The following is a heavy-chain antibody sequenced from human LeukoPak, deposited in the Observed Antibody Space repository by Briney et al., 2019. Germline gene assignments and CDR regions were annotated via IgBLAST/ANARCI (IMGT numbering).Heavy chain of an antibody. D-gene: IGHD6-13*01. CDR3: AKALRQQPRAYDY. V-gene: IGHV3-23*01. Sequence: GGSLRLSCAASGFTFSSYAMSWVRQAPGKGLEWVSAISGSGGSTYYADSMKGRFTISRDNSKNTLYLQMNSLRAEDTAVYYCAKALRQQPRAYDYWGQGTLVTVSS. J-gene: IGHJ4*02. CDR1: GFTFSSYA. CDR2: ISGSGGST.